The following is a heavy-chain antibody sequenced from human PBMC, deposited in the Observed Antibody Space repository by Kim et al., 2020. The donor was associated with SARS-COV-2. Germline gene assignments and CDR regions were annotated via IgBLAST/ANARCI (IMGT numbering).Heavy chain of an antibody. Sequence: ASVKVSCKASGYSFSNYGRVWARQAPGQGLEWMGWISSNSGHTKYAQNVQGRVTLTTDTSTNTGYMELSSLRSDDTAVYYCAPYYDSNSYRGQWDWGQGTPVTVSS. D-gene: IGHD3-22*01. CDR3: APYYDSNSYRGQWD. V-gene: IGHV1-18*01. CDR1: GYSFSNYG. J-gene: IGHJ4*01. CDR2: ISSNSGHT.